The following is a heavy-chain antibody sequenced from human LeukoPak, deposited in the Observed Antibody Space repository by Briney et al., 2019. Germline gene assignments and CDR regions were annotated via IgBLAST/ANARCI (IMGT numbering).Heavy chain of an antibody. D-gene: IGHD3-22*01. J-gene: IGHJ4*02. CDR1: GFTFSSYG. V-gene: IGHV3-33*01. CDR3: ARDAETYYYDSSGYYPYYFDY. CDR2: IWYDGSNK. Sequence: PGGSLRLSCAASGFTFSSYGMHWVRQAPGKGLEWVAVIWYDGSNKYYADSVKGRFTISRDNSKNTLYLQMNSLRAEDTAVYYCARDAETYYYDSSGYYPYYFDYWGQGTLVTVSS.